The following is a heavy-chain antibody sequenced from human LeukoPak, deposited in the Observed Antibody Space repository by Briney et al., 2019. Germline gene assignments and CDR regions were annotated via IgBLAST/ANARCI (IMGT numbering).Heavy chain of an antibody. Sequence: SVKVSCKPSGGTFISYSISWVGQAPGQGGEWMGGIIPIFGTAHYAQKFQGRVTITADESTSTAYMELGNLRSEDTAVYYCARDSTSFNDAFDIWGQGTMVTVSS. CDR3: ARDSTSFNDAFDI. J-gene: IGHJ3*02. CDR2: IIPIFGTA. V-gene: IGHV1-69*01. CDR1: GGTFISYS. D-gene: IGHD2-2*01.